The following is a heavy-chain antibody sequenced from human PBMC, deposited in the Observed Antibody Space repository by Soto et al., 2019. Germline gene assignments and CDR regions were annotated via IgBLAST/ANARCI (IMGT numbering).Heavy chain of an antibody. J-gene: IGHJ4*02. CDR2: IYYTGST. CDR3: ARAVGYCSGGNCYDY. Sequence: SETLSLTCTVSGGSVSSGSYYWSWVRQPPGKRLEWIGYIYYTGSTKYNPSLKSRVTISVDTSNNQFSLKLSSVTAADTAVYYCARAVGYCSGGNCYDYWGQGTLVTVSS. D-gene: IGHD2-15*01. V-gene: IGHV4-61*01. CDR1: GGSVSSGSYY.